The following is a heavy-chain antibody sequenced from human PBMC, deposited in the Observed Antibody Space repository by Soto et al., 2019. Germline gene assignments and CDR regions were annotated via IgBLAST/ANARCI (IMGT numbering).Heavy chain of an antibody. J-gene: IGHJ6*02. Sequence: VKVSCKASGYTFTDYYIHWVRQAPGQGLEWMGWINPKSGGTNFAQKFQGRVTMTRDTSISTVFMELTRLTSDDTAVFYCARVAVAGTTPASLYYHGMDVWGQGTTVTVSS. V-gene: IGHV1-2*02. D-gene: IGHD6-19*01. CDR2: INPKSGGT. CDR1: GYTFTDYY. CDR3: ARVAVAGTTPASLYYHGMDV.